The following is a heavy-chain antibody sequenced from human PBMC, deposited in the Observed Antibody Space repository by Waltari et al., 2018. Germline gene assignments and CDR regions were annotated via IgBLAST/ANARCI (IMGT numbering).Heavy chain of an antibody. J-gene: IGHJ4*02. D-gene: IGHD1-26*01. CDR1: GYTFTSYD. CDR3: ARGTSYWDV. V-gene: IGHV1-8*02. Sequence: QVQLVQSGAEVKKPGASVKVSCKASGYTFTSYDINWVRQATGQGLELMVGLNPNSGNTGYAKKFQGRVTMTRNTSISTAYMELSSLRSEDTAVYYCARGTSYWDVWGQGTLVTVSS. CDR2: LNPNSGNT.